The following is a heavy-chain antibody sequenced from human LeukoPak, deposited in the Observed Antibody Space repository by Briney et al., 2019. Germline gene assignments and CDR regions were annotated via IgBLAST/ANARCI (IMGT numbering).Heavy chain of an antibody. CDR2: INPNSGGT. J-gene: IGHJ4*02. V-gene: IGHV1-2*02. CDR1: GYTFTGYY. Sequence: ASVKVSCKASGYTFTGYYMHWVRQAPGQGLEWMGWINPNSGGTNFAQKFQGRVTMTRDTSISTAYMELSRLRSDDTAVYYCARGSYYYDSSGYPLPYYFDYWGQGTLVTVSS. CDR3: ARGSYYYDSSGYPLPYYFDY. D-gene: IGHD3-22*01.